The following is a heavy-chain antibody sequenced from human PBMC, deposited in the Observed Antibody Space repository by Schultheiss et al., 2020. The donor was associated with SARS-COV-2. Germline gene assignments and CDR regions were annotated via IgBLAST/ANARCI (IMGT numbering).Heavy chain of an antibody. J-gene: IGHJ6*02. Sequence: GGSLRLSCAASGFTFSSYEMNWVRQAPGKGLEWVSYISSSGSTIYYADSVKGRFTISRDNAKNSLYLQMNSLRAEDTAVYYCARDRAAGQGYYYGMDVWGQGTTVTVSS. D-gene: IGHD6-25*01. V-gene: IGHV3-48*03. CDR1: GFTFSSYE. CDR2: ISSSGSTI. CDR3: ARDRAAGQGYYYGMDV.